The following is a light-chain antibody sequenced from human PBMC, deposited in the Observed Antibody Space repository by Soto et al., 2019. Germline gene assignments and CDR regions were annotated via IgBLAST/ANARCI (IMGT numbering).Light chain of an antibody. CDR2: DAS. V-gene: IGKV3-11*01. CDR1: QSVSSY. J-gene: IGKJ4*01. Sequence: EIVLTQSPATLSLSPGERATLSCRASQSVSSYLAWYQQKPGQAPRLLIYDASNRATGIPARFSGSGSGTDFPFTISSLWPEDFADYYCQQRSNWPLKVTFGGGTKVEIK. CDR3: QQRSNWPLKVT.